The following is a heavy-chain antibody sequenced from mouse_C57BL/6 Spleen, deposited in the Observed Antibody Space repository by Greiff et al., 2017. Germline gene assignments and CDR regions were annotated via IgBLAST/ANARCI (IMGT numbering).Heavy chain of an antibody. CDR2: IYPGDGDT. D-gene: IGHD2-4*01. Sequence: QVHVKQSGAELVKPGASVKISCKASGYAFSSYWMNWVKQRPGKGLERIGQIYPGDGDTNYNGKFKGKATLTADKSSSTAYMQLSSLTSEDSAVYFCASIYYDYIDYWGQGTTLTVSS. CDR3: ASIYYDYIDY. CDR1: GYAFSSYW. V-gene: IGHV1-80*01. J-gene: IGHJ2*01.